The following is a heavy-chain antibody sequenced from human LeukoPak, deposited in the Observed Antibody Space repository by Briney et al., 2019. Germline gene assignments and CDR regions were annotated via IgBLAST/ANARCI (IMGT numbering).Heavy chain of an antibody. Sequence: PGGSLGLSCAASGFTFSSYEFNWVRQVPGKGLEWVSYISSSGNTIYYADSVKGRFTVSRDNAKNSLFLQMNGLRAEDTAIYYCARDLEYYYYMDVWGKGTTVTVSS. CDR2: ISSSGNTI. J-gene: IGHJ6*03. D-gene: IGHD3-3*01. V-gene: IGHV3-48*03. CDR1: GFTFSSYE. CDR3: ARDLEYYYYMDV.